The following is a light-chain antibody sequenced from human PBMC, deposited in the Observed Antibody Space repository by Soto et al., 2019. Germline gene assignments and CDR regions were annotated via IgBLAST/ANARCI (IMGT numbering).Light chain of an antibody. CDR1: QSVSSN. J-gene: IGKJ2*01. Sequence: EIVLTQSPATLSLSPGERATLSCRASQSVSSNLGWYQQKPGQAPSLLIYDASNRATGIPARFSGSGSGTDFTLTISSLEPEDFAVYYCQQRAGWPHTFGQGTKLEIK. CDR2: DAS. V-gene: IGKV3-11*01. CDR3: QQRAGWPHT.